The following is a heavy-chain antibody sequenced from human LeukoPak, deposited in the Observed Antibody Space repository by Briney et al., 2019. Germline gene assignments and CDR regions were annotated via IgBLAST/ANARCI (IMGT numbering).Heavy chain of an antibody. CDR1: GGSVSSGGYY. CDR2: IYYSGST. Sequence: KPSETLSLTCTVSGGSVSSGGYYWSWIRQHPGKGLEWIGYIYYSGSTYYNPSLKSRVTISVDTSKNQFSLKLSSVTAADTAVYYCARSKKSSSSWFDPWGQGTLVTVSS. J-gene: IGHJ5*02. D-gene: IGHD6-13*01. V-gene: IGHV4-31*03. CDR3: ARSKKSSSSWFDP.